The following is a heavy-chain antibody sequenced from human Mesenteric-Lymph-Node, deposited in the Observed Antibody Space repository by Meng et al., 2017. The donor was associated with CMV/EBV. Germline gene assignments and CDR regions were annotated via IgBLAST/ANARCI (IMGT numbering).Heavy chain of an antibody. V-gene: IGHV3-7*01. J-gene: IGHJ4*02. CDR3: ASSSSGAFDY. D-gene: IGHD6-6*01. Sequence: GESLKISCSGSGFTFSSYWMSWVRQAPGKGLEWVATIRQDGSESYYVDSVKGRFTISRDNAKNSLYPQMNSLRAEDTAVYYCASSSSGAFDYWGQGTLVTVSS. CDR2: IRQDGSES. CDR1: GFTFSSYW.